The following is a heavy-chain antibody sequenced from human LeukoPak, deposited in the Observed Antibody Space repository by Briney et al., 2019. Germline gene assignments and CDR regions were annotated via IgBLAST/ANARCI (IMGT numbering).Heavy chain of an antibody. Sequence: ASVKVSCKASGYTFTSYDINWVRQATGQGLEWTGWMNPNSGNTGYAQKFQGRVTMTRNTSISTAYMELSSLRSEDTAVYYCARPLEYYYYYGMDVWGQGTTVTVSS. CDR3: ARPLEYYYYYGMDV. CDR1: GYTFTSYD. CDR2: MNPNSGNT. J-gene: IGHJ6*02. V-gene: IGHV1-8*01.